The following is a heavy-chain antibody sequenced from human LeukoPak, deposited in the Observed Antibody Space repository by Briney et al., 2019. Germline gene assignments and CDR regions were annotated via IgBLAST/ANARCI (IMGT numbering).Heavy chain of an antibody. V-gene: IGHV4-34*03. CDR1: GVSFDDYY. J-gene: IGHJ4*02. CDR3: SEIDSGPDY. CDR2: INHSGYT. D-gene: IGHD2-21*01. Sequence: SETLSLTCAVSGVSFDDYYWAWVRQTPGRGLEWIGEINHSGYTNDSPSLKSRVTLSIDTSRKQFSLNLRSVTVADAGVYYCSEIDSGPDYWGQGNLVTVSS.